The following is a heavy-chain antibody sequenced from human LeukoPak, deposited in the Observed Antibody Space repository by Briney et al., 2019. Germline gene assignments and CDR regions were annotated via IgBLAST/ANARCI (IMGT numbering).Heavy chain of an antibody. D-gene: IGHD4-23*01. CDR2: IYSCGST. CDR3: ARDPYDYGGNLDY. J-gene: IGHJ4*02. CDR1: GFTVSSNY. Sequence: PGGSLRLSCAASGFTVSSNYMSWVRQAPGKGLEWVSVIYSCGSTYYADSVKGRFTISRDNSKNTLYLQMNSLRAEDTAVYYCARDPYDYGGNLDYWGQGTLVTVSS. V-gene: IGHV3-53*05.